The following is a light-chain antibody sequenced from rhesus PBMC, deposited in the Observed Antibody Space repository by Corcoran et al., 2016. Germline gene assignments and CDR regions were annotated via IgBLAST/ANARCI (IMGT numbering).Light chain of an antibody. CDR3: QQHDSAPRT. Sequence: DIQMTQSPSSLSASVGDRVTITCRASQGISIWLAWYQQKPGKAPKNRNYKASTLQSGVPSRFSGSGSGTEFTLTISSLQPEDFATYYCQQHDSAPRTFGQGTKVEIK. V-gene: IGKV1-21*01. CDR1: QGISIW. CDR2: KAS. J-gene: IGKJ1*01.